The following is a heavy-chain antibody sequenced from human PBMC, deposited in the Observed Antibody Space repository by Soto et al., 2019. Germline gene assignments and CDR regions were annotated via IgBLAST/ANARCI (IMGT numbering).Heavy chain of an antibody. CDR2: IYYSGST. CDR1: GGSISSSSYY. CDR3: ASSGYSSSWSLYYFDY. D-gene: IGHD6-13*01. J-gene: IGHJ4*02. V-gene: IGHV4-39*01. Sequence: KTSETLSLTCTVSGGSISSSSYYWGWIRQPPGKGLEWIGSIYYSGSTYYNPSLKSRVTISVDTSKNQFSLKLSSVTAADTAVYYCASSGYSSSWSLYYFDYWGQGTLVTVSS.